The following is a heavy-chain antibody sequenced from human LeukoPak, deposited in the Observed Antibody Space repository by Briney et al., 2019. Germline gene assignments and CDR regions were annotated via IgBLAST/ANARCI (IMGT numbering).Heavy chain of an antibody. V-gene: IGHV4-39*01. Sequence: SETLSLTCTVSGASISGSPYYWSWIRQPPGKGLEWIGSIYSSGSTYYNPSLQSRVTISIETSKNQISLRLNSVTAADTAIYYCAKSGGYGLIDYWGQGTLVTVSS. J-gene: IGHJ4*02. CDR3: AKSGGYGLIDY. CDR2: IYSSGST. CDR1: GASISGSPYY. D-gene: IGHD1-26*01.